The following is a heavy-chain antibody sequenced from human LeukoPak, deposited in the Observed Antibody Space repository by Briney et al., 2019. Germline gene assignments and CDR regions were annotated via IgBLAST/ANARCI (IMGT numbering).Heavy chain of an antibody. J-gene: IGHJ6*02. CDR1: GYTFTSYG. CDR2: ISAYNGNT. D-gene: IGHD5-18*01. V-gene: IGHV1-18*01. CDR3: ARAPAWIQLWDYYYGMDV. Sequence: ASVKVSCKASGYTFTSYGISWVRQAPGQGLEWMGWISAYNGNTNYAQKLQGRVTMTTDTSTSTAYMELRSLRSDDTAVYYCARAPAWIQLWDYYYGMDVWGQGTTVTVSS.